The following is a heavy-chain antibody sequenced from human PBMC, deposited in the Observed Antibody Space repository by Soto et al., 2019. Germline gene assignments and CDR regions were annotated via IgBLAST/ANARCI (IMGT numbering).Heavy chain of an antibody. D-gene: IGHD2-8*01. CDR2: IIPIFGTA. V-gene: IGHV1-69*12. CDR1: GGTFSSSA. CDR3: ASNGESYYYYGMDV. J-gene: IGHJ6*02. Sequence: QVQLVQSGAEVKKPGYSVKVSCKASGGTFSSSAISWVRQAPGQGLEWMGGIIPIFGTAEYAQKFQGRVTITADESTSTDFMEVSSLRSEDTAVYYCASNGESYYYYGMDVWGQGTTVTVSS.